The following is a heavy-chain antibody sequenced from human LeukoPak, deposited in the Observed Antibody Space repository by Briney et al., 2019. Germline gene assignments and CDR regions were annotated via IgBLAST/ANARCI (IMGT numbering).Heavy chain of an antibody. J-gene: IGHJ6*02. V-gene: IGHV3-21*01. CDR3: AKDFPHYYETSHGMDV. Sequence: PGGSLRLSCVASGFSFSSYNMNWVRQAPGKGLERVSSISRSASNIYYADSVKGRFTISRDNAKNSFYLQMNSLRVEDTAIYYCAKDFPHYYETSHGMDVWGQGTTVTVS. CDR2: ISRSASNI. D-gene: IGHD3-22*01. CDR1: GFSFSSYN.